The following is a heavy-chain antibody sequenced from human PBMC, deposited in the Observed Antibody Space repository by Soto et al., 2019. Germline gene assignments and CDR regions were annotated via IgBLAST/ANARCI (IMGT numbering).Heavy chain of an antibody. D-gene: IGHD6-13*01. CDR2: ISSSGSTT. Sequence: GGSLRLSCAASGFTFYTYEMNWVRQAPGKGLEWVSYISSSGSTTYYADSVKGRFTISRDNAKNTLSLQMTSLRAEDTAVYYCAKGGIAAVGAQTSRCDNWGQGTLVTVSS. CDR3: AKGGIAAVGAQTSRCDN. J-gene: IGHJ4*02. CDR1: GFTFYTYE. V-gene: IGHV3-48*03.